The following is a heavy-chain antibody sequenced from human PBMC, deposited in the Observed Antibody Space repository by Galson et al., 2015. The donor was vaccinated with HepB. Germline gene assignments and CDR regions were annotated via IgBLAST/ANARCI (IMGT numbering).Heavy chain of an antibody. D-gene: IGHD3-16*02. CDR3: ARVEYPHYDYIWGSDRYPPSRAWKVDP. CDR2: ISAHNGNT. V-gene: IGHV1-18*01. CDR1: GYTFNSYG. J-gene: IGHJ5*02. Sequence: SVKVYCKASGYTFNSYGICWVRQAPGQGLEWMGWISAHNGNTNYAQKFQGRVTMTTDTSTSTAYMELRSLRSDDTAVYYCARVEYPHYDYIWGSDRYPPSRAWKVDPWGQGTLVTVSS.